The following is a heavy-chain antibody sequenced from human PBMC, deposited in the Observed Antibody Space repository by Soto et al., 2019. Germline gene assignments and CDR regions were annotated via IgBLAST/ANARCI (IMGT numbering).Heavy chain of an antibody. D-gene: IGHD6-13*01. CDR3: ARDQSPTRFGDEQQPTGKYYGMAV. CDR1: GGTFSSYA. CDR2: IIPIFGTA. J-gene: IGHJ6*02. Sequence: GASVKVSCKASGGTFSSYAISWVRQAPGQGLEWMGGIIPIFGTANYAQKFQGRVTITADESTSTAYMELSSLRSEDTAVYYCARDQSPTRFGDEQQPTGKYYGMAVWGQGTTVTVSS. V-gene: IGHV1-69*13.